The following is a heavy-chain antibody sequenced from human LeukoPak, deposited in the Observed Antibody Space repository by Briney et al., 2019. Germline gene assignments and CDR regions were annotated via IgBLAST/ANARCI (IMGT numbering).Heavy chain of an antibody. CDR2: INAGNGNT. Sequence: GASVKVSCKASGYTFTSYAMHWVRQAPGQRLEWMGWINAGNGNTKYSQEFQGRVTMTRDTSTSTVYMELSSLRSEDTAVYYCARDYFAAAQTQYFQHWGQGTLVTVSS. CDR3: ARDYFAAAQTQYFQH. CDR1: GYTFTSYA. D-gene: IGHD6-13*01. J-gene: IGHJ1*01. V-gene: IGHV1-3*03.